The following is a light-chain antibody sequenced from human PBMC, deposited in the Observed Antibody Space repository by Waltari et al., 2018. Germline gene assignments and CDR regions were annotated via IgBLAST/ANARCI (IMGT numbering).Light chain of an antibody. CDR1: QSISNW. Sequence: DIQMTQSPSPLSASVGYRVTITCRASQSISNWLAWYQQRPGKAPKRLIYKASSLESGVPSRFSGSGSGTEFTLTITSLQPDDFATYYCQLYNSYSYTFGQGTKLEIK. CDR3: QLYNSYSYT. V-gene: IGKV1-5*03. CDR2: KAS. J-gene: IGKJ2*01.